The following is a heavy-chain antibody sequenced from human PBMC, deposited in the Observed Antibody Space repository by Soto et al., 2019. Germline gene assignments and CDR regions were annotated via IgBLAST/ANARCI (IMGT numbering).Heavy chain of an antibody. V-gene: IGHV3-23*01. Sequence: VGSLRLSCAASGFKFSNYAMSWVRQAPGKGLEWVSLISATGGGTYYADSVKGRFTISRDNSHNTLYLQVHSLTAEDTAVYYCAKDRRAGGNSAFYFDFWGQGAQVIVS. CDR2: ISATGGGT. J-gene: IGHJ4*02. CDR1: GFKFSNYA. D-gene: IGHD3-16*01. CDR3: AKDRRAGGNSAFYFDF.